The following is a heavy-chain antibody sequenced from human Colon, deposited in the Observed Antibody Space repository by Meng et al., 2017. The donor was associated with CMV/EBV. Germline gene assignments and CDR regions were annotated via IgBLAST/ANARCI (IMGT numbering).Heavy chain of an antibody. Sequence: GSLRLSCTVSGGSISSYYWSWIRQPPGKGLEWIGYIYYSGSTNYNHSLKSRVTISVDTSKNQFSLKLSSVTAADTAVYYCARGTSYNMYSSSHFDYWGQGTLVTVSS. CDR2: IYYSGST. CDR3: ARGTSYNMYSSSHFDY. J-gene: IGHJ4*02. CDR1: GGSISSYY. V-gene: IGHV4-59*01. D-gene: IGHD6-6*01.